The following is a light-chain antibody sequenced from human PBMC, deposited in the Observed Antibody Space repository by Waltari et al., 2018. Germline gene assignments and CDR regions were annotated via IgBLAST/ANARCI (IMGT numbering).Light chain of an antibody. CDR2: AAS. CDR3: QQCYSAPPT. CDR1: QSITNF. J-gene: IGKJ4*01. V-gene: IGKV1-39*01. Sequence: DIQLTQSPSSLSASVGDRVTITCRASQSITNFLVWYQQRPGKAPTLLISAASNLQRGVPSRFSGSGSGTEFTLTISSLQPEDFATYYCQQCYSAPPTFGGGTKLEIK.